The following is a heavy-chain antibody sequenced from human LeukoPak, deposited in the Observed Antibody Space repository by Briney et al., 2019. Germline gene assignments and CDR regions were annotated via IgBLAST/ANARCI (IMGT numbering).Heavy chain of an antibody. CDR1: GFSFSRYS. V-gene: IGHV3-66*01. J-gene: IGHJ4*02. Sequence: PGGSLRLSCATAGFSFSRYSLIWVRQAPGKGLEWVSVIHSGGTTYYADSVKGRFTISRDNSKNTLYLQMNSLRAEDTAVYYCARGGYHAYYLDYWGQGSLVTVSS. CDR3: ARGGYHAYYLDY. D-gene: IGHD5-18*01. CDR2: IHSGGTT.